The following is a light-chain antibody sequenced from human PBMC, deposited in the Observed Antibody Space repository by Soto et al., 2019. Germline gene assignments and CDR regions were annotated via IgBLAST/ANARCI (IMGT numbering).Light chain of an antibody. Sequence: QSVLTQPRSVSGSPGQSVTISCTGTSSDVGSYDFVSWFQHHPGKPPKLIMYDVSKRPSGVPDRFSGSKSGNTASLTISGLQAEDEADYYCCSYAGSYTFVFRTGTKVTVL. CDR2: DVS. J-gene: IGLJ1*01. V-gene: IGLV2-11*01. CDR1: SSDVGSYDF. CDR3: CSYAGSYTFV.